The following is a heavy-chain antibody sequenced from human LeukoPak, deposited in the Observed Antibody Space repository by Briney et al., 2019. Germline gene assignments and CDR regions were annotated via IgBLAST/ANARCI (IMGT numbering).Heavy chain of an antibody. V-gene: IGHV4-59*08. J-gene: IGHJ3*02. Sequence: SETLSLTCTVSGGSISSYYWSWIRQPPGKGLEWIGYIYYSGSTNYNPSLKSRVTISVDTSKNQFSLKLSSVTAADTAVYYCAGQGGGSYYRGVADDAFDIWGQGTMVTVSS. CDR1: GGSISSYY. CDR3: AGQGGGSYYRGVADDAFDI. CDR2: IYYSGST. D-gene: IGHD1-26*01.